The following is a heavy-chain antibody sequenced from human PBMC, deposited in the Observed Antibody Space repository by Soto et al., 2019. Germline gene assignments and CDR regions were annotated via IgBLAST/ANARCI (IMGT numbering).Heavy chain of an antibody. J-gene: IGHJ6*02. V-gene: IGHV1-46*01. D-gene: IGHD3-3*01. Sequence: ASVKVSCKASGYTFTSYYMHWVRQAPGQGLEWMGIINPSGGSTSYAQKFQGRVTMTRDTSTSTVYMELSSLRSEDTAVYYCARVRYYDFWSGYYYYGMDVWGQGTTVTVSS. CDR2: INPSGGST. CDR3: ARVRYYDFWSGYYYYGMDV. CDR1: GYTFTSYY.